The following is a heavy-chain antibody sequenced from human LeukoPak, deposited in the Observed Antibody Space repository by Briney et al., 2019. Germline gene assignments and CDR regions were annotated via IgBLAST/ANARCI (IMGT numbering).Heavy chain of an antibody. J-gene: IGHJ3*02. D-gene: IGHD4-17*01. CDR1: GVSISCYY. CDR3: ARAVDYGDYFVQGAFDI. V-gene: IGHV4-59*01. Sequence: SETLSLTCTVSGVSISCYYWSWIRQPPGKGLEWIGYIYYSGSTNYNPSLKSRVTISVDTSKNQFSLKLSSVTAADTAVYYCARAVDYGDYFVQGAFDIWGQGTMVAVSS. CDR2: IYYSGST.